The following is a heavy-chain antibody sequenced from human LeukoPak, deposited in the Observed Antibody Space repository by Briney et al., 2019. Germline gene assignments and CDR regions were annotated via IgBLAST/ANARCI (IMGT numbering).Heavy chain of an antibody. CDR1: GVSITSDY. V-gene: IGHV4-59*01. J-gene: IGHJ5*02. Sequence: SETLSLTCTVSGVSITSDYWSWIRQPPGKGLEWIGYIYYSGSTNYNPSLKSRVTISVDTSKNQFSLKLSSVTAADTAVYYCASSVAGTDWFDPWGQGTLVTVSS. D-gene: IGHD6-19*01. CDR3: ASSVAGTDWFDP. CDR2: IYYSGST.